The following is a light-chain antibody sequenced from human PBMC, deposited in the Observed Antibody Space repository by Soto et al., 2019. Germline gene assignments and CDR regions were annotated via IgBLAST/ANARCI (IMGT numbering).Light chain of an antibody. CDR1: QAISNY. J-gene: IGKJ3*01. CDR3: LNYDSGPFS. Sequence: DIQLAQSPSSLSASVGDRVTITCRASQAISNYFAWHPQKPVKVPKLLIYVASTLQSGVPSRFSGSGFGTDFTLSIPGLQPEGVASYYCLNYDSGPFSCGPGTKGDIK. V-gene: IGKV1-27*01. CDR2: VAS.